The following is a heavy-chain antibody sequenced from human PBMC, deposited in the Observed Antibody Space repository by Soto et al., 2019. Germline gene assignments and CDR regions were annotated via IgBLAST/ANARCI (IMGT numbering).Heavy chain of an antibody. CDR3: AKDQTYLLWFGELSTYEYYFDY. V-gene: IGHV3-30*18. CDR2: ISYDGSNK. Sequence: GGSLRLSCAASGFTFSSYGMHWVRQAPGKGLEWVAVISYDGSNKYYADSVKGRFTISRDNSKNTLYLQMNSLRAEDTAVYYCAKDQTYLLWFGELSTYEYYFDYWGQGTLVTVSS. D-gene: IGHD3-10*01. CDR1: GFTFSSYG. J-gene: IGHJ4*02.